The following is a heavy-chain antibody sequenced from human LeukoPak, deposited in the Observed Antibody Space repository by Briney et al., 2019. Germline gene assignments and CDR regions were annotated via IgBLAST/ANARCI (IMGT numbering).Heavy chain of an antibody. Sequence: PSETLSLTCTVSGYSISSGYYWGWIRQPPGKGLEWIALIYHSGTTYYNPSLKSRVTISVDTSKNQFSLKLSSVTAADTAVYYCARKDGDLWGQGTLVTVSS. CDR3: ARKDGDL. CDR1: GYSISSGYY. CDR2: IYHSGTT. V-gene: IGHV4-38-2*02. J-gene: IGHJ4*02.